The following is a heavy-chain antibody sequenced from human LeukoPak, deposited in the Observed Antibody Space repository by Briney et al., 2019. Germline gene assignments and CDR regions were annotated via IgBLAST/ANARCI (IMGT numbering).Heavy chain of an antibody. V-gene: IGHV4-39*01. D-gene: IGHD3-3*01. CDR3: ARLNDFWSGYYTFDY. Sequence: PSETLSLTCTVSGGSISSSSYYWGWIRQPPGKGLEWIGSIYYSGSTYYNPSLKSRVTISVDTSKNQFSLKPSSVTAADTAVYYCARLNDFWSGYYTFDYWGQGTLVTVPS. J-gene: IGHJ4*02. CDR2: IYYSGST. CDR1: GGSISSSSYY.